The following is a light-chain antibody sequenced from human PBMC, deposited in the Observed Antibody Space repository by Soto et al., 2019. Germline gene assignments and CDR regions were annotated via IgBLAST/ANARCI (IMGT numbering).Light chain of an antibody. Sequence: QSALTQPASVSGSPGQSITISCTGTSSDVGGYNYVSWYQQHPGKAPKLMIYEVSNRPSGASNRFSGSKSGNTASLTISGLQGEDEADYYCTSYTRSSTLVFGGGTKLTVL. CDR2: EVS. CDR3: TSYTRSSTLV. J-gene: IGLJ2*01. V-gene: IGLV2-14*01. CDR1: SSDVGGYNY.